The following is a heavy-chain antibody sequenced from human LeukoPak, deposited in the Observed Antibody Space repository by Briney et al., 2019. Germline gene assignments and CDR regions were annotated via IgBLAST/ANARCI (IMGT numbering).Heavy chain of an antibody. CDR3: ARDPGYGLGVDYGDY. J-gene: IGHJ4*02. D-gene: IGHD3-10*01. V-gene: IGHV3-66*01. Sequence: GGSLRLSCAASGFTFSGNDMSWVRQAPGKGLEWLSVIHRGGNTYYADSVKGRFTISRDSSKNTVFLQMDSLRAEDTAVYYCARDPGYGLGVDYGDYWGQGTLVTVSS. CDR1: GFTFSGND. CDR2: IHRGGNT.